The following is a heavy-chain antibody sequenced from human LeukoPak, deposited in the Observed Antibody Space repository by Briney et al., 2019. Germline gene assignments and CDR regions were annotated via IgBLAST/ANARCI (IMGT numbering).Heavy chain of an antibody. Sequence: GGSLRLSCAASGFTFSSYWMSWVRQAPGKGLEWVANIRQDGTEKYYVDSVKGRFTISRDSAKNSLYLQMNSLRAEDTAVYYCARERYCSTTSCYAWTYYYYMDVWGKGTTVTISS. CDR1: GFTFSSYW. CDR2: IRQDGTEK. V-gene: IGHV3-7*01. J-gene: IGHJ6*03. D-gene: IGHD2-2*01. CDR3: ARERYCSTTSCYAWTYYYYMDV.